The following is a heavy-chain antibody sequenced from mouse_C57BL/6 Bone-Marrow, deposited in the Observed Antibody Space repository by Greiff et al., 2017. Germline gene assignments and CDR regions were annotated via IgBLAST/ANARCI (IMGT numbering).Heavy chain of an antibody. CDR1: GYTFTSYG. Sequence: VQLVESGAELARPGASVKLSCKASGYTFTSYGISWVKQRNGQGLEWIGEIYPGSGNTYYNEKFKGKATLTADKSSSTAYMELRSLTSEDSAVYVCANYEGARDYWGQGTSVTVSS. V-gene: IGHV1-81*01. CDR3: ANYEGARDY. CDR2: IYPGSGNT. J-gene: IGHJ4*01. D-gene: IGHD1-1*01.